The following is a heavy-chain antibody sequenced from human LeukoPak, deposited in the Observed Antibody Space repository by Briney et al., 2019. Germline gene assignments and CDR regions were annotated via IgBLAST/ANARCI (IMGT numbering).Heavy chain of an antibody. D-gene: IGHD5-18*01. CDR2: IKGDGSST. Sequence: GGSLRLSCAASGFTFSSYWMLWVRHTPGKGLVWVSRIKGDGSSTSYADSVKGRFTISRDNAKNTLYLQMNRLRAEDTAVYYCARDGYSFGHDFDYWGQGTLVTVSS. V-gene: IGHV3-74*01. J-gene: IGHJ4*02. CDR1: GFTFSSYW. CDR3: ARDGYSFGHDFDY.